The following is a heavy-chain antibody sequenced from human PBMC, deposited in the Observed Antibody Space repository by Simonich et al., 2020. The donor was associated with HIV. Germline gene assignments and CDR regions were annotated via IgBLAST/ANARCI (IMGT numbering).Heavy chain of an antibody. J-gene: IGHJ4*02. CDR3: ARDGRKGSSTSCSDY. CDR1: GFTCSSYS. D-gene: IGHD2-2*01. V-gene: IGHV3-21*01. Sequence: EVQLVESGGGLVKPGGSLRLSCAASGFTCSSYSMNWVRQAPGKGLEWVSSISSSSSYIYYADSVKGRFTISRDTAKTSLYLQMNSLRAEDTAVYYCARDGRKGSSTSCSDYWGQGTLVTVSS. CDR2: ISSSSSYI.